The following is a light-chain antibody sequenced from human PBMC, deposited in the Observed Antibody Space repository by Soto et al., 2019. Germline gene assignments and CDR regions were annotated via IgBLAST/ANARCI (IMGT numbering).Light chain of an antibody. CDR1: SSDVGAYNY. Sequence: QSVLTQPRSVSGSPGQSVTISCTGTSSDVGAYNYVSWYQQHPGKAPKLMIYDVTHRPSGVPDRFSGSKSGNTASLTISGLQAEDEADYYCCSYAGSYTVVFGGGTQLTVL. CDR3: CSYAGSYTVV. J-gene: IGLJ2*01. V-gene: IGLV2-11*01. CDR2: DVT.